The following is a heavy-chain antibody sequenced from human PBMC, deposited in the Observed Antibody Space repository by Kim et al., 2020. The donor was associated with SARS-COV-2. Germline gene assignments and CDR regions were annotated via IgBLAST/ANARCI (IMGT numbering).Heavy chain of an antibody. D-gene: IGHD4-17*01. Sequence: GGSLRLSCAASGFTFSSYAMSWVRQAPGKGLEWVSAISGSGGSTYYADSVKGRFTISRDNSKNTLYLQMNSLRAEDTAVYYCAEDPKHHDYGDNFDYWGQGTLVTVSS. CDR1: GFTFSSYA. CDR3: AEDPKHHDYGDNFDY. V-gene: IGHV3-23*01. CDR2: ISGSGGST. J-gene: IGHJ4*02.